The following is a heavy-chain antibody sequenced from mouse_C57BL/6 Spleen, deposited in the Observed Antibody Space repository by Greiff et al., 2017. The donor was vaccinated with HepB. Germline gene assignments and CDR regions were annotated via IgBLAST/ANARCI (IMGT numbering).Heavy chain of an antibody. V-gene: IGHV1-64*01. CDR1: GYTFTSYW. CDR3: ARLDDYDDYFDY. J-gene: IGHJ2*01. CDR2: IHPNSGST. D-gene: IGHD2-4*01. Sequence: QVHVKQPGAELVKPGASVKLSCKASGYTFTSYWMHWVKQRPGQGLEWIGMIHPNSGSTNYNEKFKSKATLTVDKSSSTAYMQLSSLTSEDSAVYYCARLDDYDDYFDYWGQGTTLTVSS.